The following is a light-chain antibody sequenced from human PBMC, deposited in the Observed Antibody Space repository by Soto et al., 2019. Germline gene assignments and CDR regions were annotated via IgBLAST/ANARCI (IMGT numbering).Light chain of an antibody. V-gene: IGLV2-11*01. J-gene: IGLJ1*01. CDR3: CSYAGSYV. Sequence: QSALTQPRSVSGSPGQSVSLSCTGTSSDAGAYNYVSWYQQHPGKAPKLIIYDVTNRPSGVPDRFSGSKSGNTASLTLSGLQAEDEADYYCCSYAGSYVFGTGTKLTVL. CDR1: SSDAGAYNY. CDR2: DVT.